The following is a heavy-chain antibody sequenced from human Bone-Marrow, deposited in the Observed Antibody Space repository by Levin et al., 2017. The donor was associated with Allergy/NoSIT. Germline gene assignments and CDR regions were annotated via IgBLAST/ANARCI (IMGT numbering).Heavy chain of an antibody. CDR2: SYHSGHT. CDR3: ARGRDMAFDI. CDR1: GGSISGGPYS. Sequence: SETLSLTCAVSGGSISGGPYSWSWIRQPPGKDLEWIGNSYHSGHTYYNPSLKSRVSISIDTSKTQFSLKLSSVTAADTAVYYCARGRDMAFDIWGQGTVVTVSS. D-gene: IGHD2-15*01. J-gene: IGHJ3*02. V-gene: IGHV4-30-2*01.